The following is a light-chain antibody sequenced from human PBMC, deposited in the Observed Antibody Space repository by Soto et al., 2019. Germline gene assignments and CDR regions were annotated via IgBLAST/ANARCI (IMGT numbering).Light chain of an antibody. Sequence: EIVLTQSPGTLSLSPGETATLSCRARQTVRSTYLAWYKQKPGQAPRLLIYGASTRATGIPDRFSGSGSGTDFTLTISRLEPEDFAVYYCQQFGTSPPVTFGGGTKVE. CDR1: QTVRSTY. CDR2: GAS. J-gene: IGKJ4*01. V-gene: IGKV3-20*01. CDR3: QQFGTSPPVT.